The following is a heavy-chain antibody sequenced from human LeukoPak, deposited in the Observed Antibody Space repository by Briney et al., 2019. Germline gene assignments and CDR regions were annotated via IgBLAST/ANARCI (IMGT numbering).Heavy chain of an antibody. D-gene: IGHD5-18*01. Sequence: GGSLGLSCAASGFTFSSYAMSWVRQAPGKGLEWVSAISGSGGSTYYADSVKGRFTISRDNSKNTLYLQMNSLRAEDTAVYYCAKGLRYSYGYFDYWGQGTLVTVSS. V-gene: IGHV3-23*01. J-gene: IGHJ4*02. CDR2: ISGSGGST. CDR3: AKGLRYSYGYFDY. CDR1: GFTFSSYA.